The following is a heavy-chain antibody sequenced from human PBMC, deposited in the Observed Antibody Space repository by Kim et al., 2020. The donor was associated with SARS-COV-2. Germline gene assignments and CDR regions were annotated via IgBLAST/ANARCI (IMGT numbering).Heavy chain of an antibody. CDR2: IYYSGST. V-gene: IGHV4-30-4*01. Sequence: SETLSLTCTVSGGSISSGDYYWSWIRQPPGKGLEWIGYIYYSGSTYYNPSLKSRVTISEDTSKNQFSLKLSSVTAADTAVYYCARESRAGYDFWSGSKQGWFDPWGQGTLVTVSS. D-gene: IGHD3-3*01. CDR1: GGSISSGDYY. J-gene: IGHJ5*02. CDR3: ARESRAGYDFWSGSKQGWFDP.